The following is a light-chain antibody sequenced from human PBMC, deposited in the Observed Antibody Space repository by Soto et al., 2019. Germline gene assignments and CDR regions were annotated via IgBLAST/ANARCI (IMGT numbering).Light chain of an antibody. CDR2: DVN. CDR3: FSYTSSGTVV. J-gene: IGLJ2*01. CDR1: STDVGGYNY. Sequence: QSALTQPASVSGSPGQSITISCTGTSTDVGGYNYVSWYQQHPGKAPQLMIYDVNNRPSGVSNRFSGSKSANTASLTISGLQPEDEADYYCFSYTSSGTVVFGGGTKVTVL. V-gene: IGLV2-14*03.